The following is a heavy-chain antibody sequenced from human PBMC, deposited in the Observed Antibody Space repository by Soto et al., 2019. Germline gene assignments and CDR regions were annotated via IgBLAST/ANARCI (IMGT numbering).Heavy chain of an antibody. CDR3: AKKLPEASSHHACDI. Sequence: EVQLLESGGGLVQPGGSLRLSCAASGFIFSSLAMSWVRQAPGKGLEWVSAIPGSADSTYYADSVKGRFTISRDNSKNTLYLQMNSLRAEDTAVYYCAKKLPEASSHHACDIWGHGTMVTVSS. CDR1: GFIFSSLA. CDR2: IPGSADST. D-gene: IGHD2-2*01. V-gene: IGHV3-23*01. J-gene: IGHJ3*02.